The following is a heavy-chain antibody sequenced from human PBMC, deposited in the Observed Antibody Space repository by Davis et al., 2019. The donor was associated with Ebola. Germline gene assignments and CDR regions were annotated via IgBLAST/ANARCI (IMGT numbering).Heavy chain of an antibody. Sequence: AASVKVSCKASGGTFSSYAISWVRQAPGQGLEWMGGIIPIFGTANYAQKFQGRVTMTTDTSTSTAYMELRSLRSDDTAVYYCARDKRVAASRYYYGLDVWGQGTTVTVSS. J-gene: IGHJ6*02. CDR1: GGTFSSYA. V-gene: IGHV1-69*05. CDR3: ARDKRVAASRYYYGLDV. CDR2: IIPIFGTA. D-gene: IGHD3-10*01.